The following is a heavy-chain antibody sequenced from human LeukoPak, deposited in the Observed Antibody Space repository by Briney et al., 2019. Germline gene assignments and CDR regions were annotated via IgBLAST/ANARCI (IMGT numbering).Heavy chain of an antibody. D-gene: IGHD1-14*01. CDR1: GGSVSSYY. CDR3: ARHGTISSESYFDY. V-gene: IGHV4-59*08. Sequence: SETLSLTCSVSGGSVSSYYWSWIRQSPGKGLEWVGYIHNSGRTNYNPSLKSRVTGFVDTSKNQVSLRLSSVAAADTAVYYCARHGTISSESYFDYWGQGALVTASS. J-gene: IGHJ4*02. CDR2: IHNSGRT.